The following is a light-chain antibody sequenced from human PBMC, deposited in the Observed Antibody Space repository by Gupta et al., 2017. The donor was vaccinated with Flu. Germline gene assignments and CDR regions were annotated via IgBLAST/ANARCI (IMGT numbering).Light chain of an antibody. Sequence: DIVMTQSPDSLAVSLGERATINCKSSQSVLYSSNSKNYLAWYQQKPGQPPKLLIYWASTRESGVTDRFSGSGSGTDFTLTISSLQAEDVAVYYCQQYYSTPYTFGQGTKLEIK. CDR1: QSVLYSSNSKNY. V-gene: IGKV4-1*01. J-gene: IGKJ2*01. CDR3: QQYYSTPYT. CDR2: WAS.